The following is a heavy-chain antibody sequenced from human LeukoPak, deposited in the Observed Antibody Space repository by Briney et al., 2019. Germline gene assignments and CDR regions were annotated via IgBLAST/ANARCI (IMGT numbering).Heavy chain of an antibody. V-gene: IGHV3-48*03. CDR1: GFTFRSYE. CDR3: ARGEWYGLDYDILTGPTYFDE. J-gene: IGHJ4*02. D-gene: IGHD3-9*01. CDR2: ITHSGGLI. Sequence: GGSLRLSCVASGFTFRSYEMNWVRQAPGKGPEWVSYITHSGGLIYYADSVKGRFTISRDNAKNSLYLQMNSLRAEDTAVYYCARGEWYGLDYDILTGPTYFDEWGQGTLVTVSS.